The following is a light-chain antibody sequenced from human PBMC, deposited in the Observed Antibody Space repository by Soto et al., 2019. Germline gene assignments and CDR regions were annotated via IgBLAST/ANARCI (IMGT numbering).Light chain of an antibody. CDR1: QRVSSR. V-gene: IGKV3-15*01. CDR2: GVS. Sequence: EPMITHSRVTLSVSPGDPSTLSCRASQRVSSRLAWYQQKPGQAPRLLIYGVSSRATGIPDRFSGSGSGTNFTLTIASLQPDDFATYYCQQYESFSRTFGPGTKVDIK. CDR3: QQYESFSRT. J-gene: IGKJ1*01.